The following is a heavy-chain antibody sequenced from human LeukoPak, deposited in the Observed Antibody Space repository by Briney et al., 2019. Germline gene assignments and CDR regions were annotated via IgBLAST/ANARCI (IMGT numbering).Heavy chain of an antibody. D-gene: IGHD5-18*01. J-gene: IGHJ3*02. CDR3: AGIRGYSYGYPDAFDI. V-gene: IGHV4-39*01. CDR1: GGSISSSSYY. CDR2: IYYSGST. Sequence: SETLSLICTVSGGSISSSSYYWGWIRQPPGKGLEWIGSIYYSGSTYYNPSLKSRVTISVDTSKNQFSLRLSSVTAADTAVYYCAGIRGYSYGYPDAFDIWGQGTMVTVSS.